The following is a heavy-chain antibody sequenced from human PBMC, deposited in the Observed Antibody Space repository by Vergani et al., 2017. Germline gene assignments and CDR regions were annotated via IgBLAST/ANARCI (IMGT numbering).Heavy chain of an antibody. CDR1: GFTFSSYG. V-gene: IGHV3-33*06. J-gene: IGHJ4*02. Sequence: QVQLVESGGGVVQPGRSLRLSCAASGFTFSSYGMHWVRQAPGKGLEWVAVIWYDGSNKYYADSVKGRFTISRDNSKNTLYLQMNSLRAEDTAVYYCAKSGMEREYYDFWSGIAYFDYWGQGTLVTVSS. CDR3: AKSGMEREYYDFWSGIAYFDY. CDR2: IWYDGSNK. D-gene: IGHD3-3*01.